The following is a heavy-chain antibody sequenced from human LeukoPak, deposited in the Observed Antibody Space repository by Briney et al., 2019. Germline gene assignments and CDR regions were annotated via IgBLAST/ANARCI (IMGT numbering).Heavy chain of an antibody. CDR1: TDAICDFY. V-gene: IGHV4-59*08. CDR2: IYYSGST. Sequence: SETLSLICTVCTDAICDFYRVCLRHPPAQGLVWIGYIYYSGSTNYNPSLKSRVTMSVDTSNNHLSLRLTSVTATDTALYYCARHSYNYYGLDVWGQGTTITVSS. J-gene: IGHJ6*02. CDR3: ARHSYNYYGLDV.